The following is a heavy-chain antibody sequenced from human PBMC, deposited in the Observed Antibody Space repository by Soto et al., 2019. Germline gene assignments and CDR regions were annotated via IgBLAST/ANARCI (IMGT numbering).Heavy chain of an antibody. CDR2: IIHSEST. CDR3: ARQRPTDGRWEFANYYGMDV. V-gene: IGHV4-34*12. D-gene: IGHD1-26*01. Sequence: SETLSLTCAVYGGSFSAYYWSWVRQPPGKGLEWIGEIIHSESTKYNPSLKSRVTISVDTSKNQFSLKLSSVTAADTVVYYCARQRPTDGRWEFANYYGMDVWGQGTPVTVSS. CDR1: GGSFSAYY. J-gene: IGHJ6*02.